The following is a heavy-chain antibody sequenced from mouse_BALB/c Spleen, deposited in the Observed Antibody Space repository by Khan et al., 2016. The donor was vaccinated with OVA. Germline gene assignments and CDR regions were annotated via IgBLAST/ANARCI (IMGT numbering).Heavy chain of an antibody. CDR1: GFNIKDTY. V-gene: IGHV14-3*02. CDR3: VRDYWDVFAY. D-gene: IGHD4-1*01. Sequence: VQLQQSGAELVKPGASVKLSCTASGFNIKDTYMHWVKQRPEQGLEWIGRIDPANGNTKYDPKFQGKATITADPSSNTAYLQLSSLTSEDTAVYYCVRDYWDVFAYWGQGTLVTVSA. J-gene: IGHJ3*01. CDR2: IDPANGNT.